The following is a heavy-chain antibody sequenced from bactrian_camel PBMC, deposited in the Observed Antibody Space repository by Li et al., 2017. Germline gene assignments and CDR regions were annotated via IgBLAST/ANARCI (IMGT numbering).Heavy chain of an antibody. D-gene: IGHD3*01. Sequence: HVQLVESGGGSVQTGGSLRLSCTYSRTPIINYCMAWFRQAPGKEREKVAYFSSTGTTSYSDSVKGRFTVFKGNAGKTLYLQMNSLRPEDTAMYYCAAVAEGRTVEGGVSLWTLFESGYWGQGTQVTVS. CDR2: FSSTGTT. CDR3: AAVAEGRTVEGGVSLWTLFESGY. J-gene: IGHJ4*01. CDR1: RTPIINYC. V-gene: IGHV3S53*01.